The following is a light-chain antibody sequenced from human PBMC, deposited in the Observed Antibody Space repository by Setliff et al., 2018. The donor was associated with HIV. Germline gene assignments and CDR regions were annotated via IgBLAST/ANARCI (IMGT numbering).Light chain of an antibody. Sequence: QSVLAQPRSVSGSPGQSVTISCTGTSSDVGDYNHVSWYQQRPGRAPKLIIYDANKRPSGVPDRFSASKSGNTASLTISGLQAEDEADYYCSYAGKFTWLLGGGTKVTVL. CDR1: SSDVGDYNH. V-gene: IGLV2-11*01. J-gene: IGLJ2*01. CDR2: DAN. CDR3: CSYAGKFTWL.